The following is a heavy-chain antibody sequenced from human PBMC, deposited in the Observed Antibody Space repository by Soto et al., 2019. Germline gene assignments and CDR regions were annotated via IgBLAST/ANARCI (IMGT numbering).Heavy chain of an antibody. CDR1: GFTFSSYG. V-gene: IGHV3-30*18. Sequence: QVQLVESGGGVVQPGRSLRLSCAASGFTFSSYGMHWVRQAPGKGLEWVAVISYDGSNKYYADSVKGRFTISRDNSKNTLYLQMNSLGAEDTAVYYCAKDADNWSMADYGMDVWGQGTTVTVSS. CDR3: AKDADNWSMADYGMDV. CDR2: ISYDGSNK. J-gene: IGHJ6*02. D-gene: IGHD1-20*01.